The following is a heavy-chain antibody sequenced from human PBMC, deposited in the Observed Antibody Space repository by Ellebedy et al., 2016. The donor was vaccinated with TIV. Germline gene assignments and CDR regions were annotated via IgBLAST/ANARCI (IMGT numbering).Heavy chain of an antibody. CDR3: AREGYSFGGFDY. J-gene: IGHJ4*02. Sequence: GGSLRLSCAASGFTFSDYYMSWIRQAPGKGLQWIAYISSSGSTIYYADSVKGRFTISRDNAKNSLSLQMNSLRADGTALYFCAREGYSFGGFDYWGLGSLVTVSS. CDR1: GFTFSDYY. V-gene: IGHV3-11*01. CDR2: ISSSGSTI. D-gene: IGHD5-18*01.